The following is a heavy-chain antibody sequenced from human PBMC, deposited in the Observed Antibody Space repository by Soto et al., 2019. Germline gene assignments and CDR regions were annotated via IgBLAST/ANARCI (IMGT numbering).Heavy chain of an antibody. V-gene: IGHV3-15*01. D-gene: IGHD3-16*01. J-gene: IGHJ5*02. CDR2: IKKKTDGGTT. Sequence: EMQLVESGGGLVKPGGSLRLSCEASGSTFSDVWMTWVRQAPGKGLEWVGRIKKKTDGGTTHYAASVKGRFTISRDDSKSTLYLQMNSLKVKDTDVYYCTAAGWGWFDPWGQGTLVTVSS. CDR3: TAAGWGWFDP. CDR1: GSTFSDVW.